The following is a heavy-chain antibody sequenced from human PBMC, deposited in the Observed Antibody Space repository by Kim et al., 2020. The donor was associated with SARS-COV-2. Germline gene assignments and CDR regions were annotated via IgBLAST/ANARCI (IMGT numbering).Heavy chain of an antibody. V-gene: IGHV3-53*04. J-gene: IGHJ5*02. CDR1: GFTVSSNY. CDR2: IYSGGST. D-gene: IGHD4-17*01. CDR3: ARVGRGTTVNGGGAKTGVHNWFDP. Sequence: GGSLRLSCAASGFTVSSNYMSWVRQAPGKGLEWVSVIYSGGSTYYADSVKGRFTISRHNSKNTLYLQMNSLRAEDTAVYYCARVGRGTTVNGGGAKTGVHNWFDPWGQGTLVTVSS.